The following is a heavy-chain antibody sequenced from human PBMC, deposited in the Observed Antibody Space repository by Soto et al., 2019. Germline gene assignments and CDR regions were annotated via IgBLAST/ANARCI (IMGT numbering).Heavy chain of an antibody. CDR2: IYPGDSDT. D-gene: IGHD3-22*01. CDR1: GYSFTSYW. Sequence: GESLKISCKGSGYSFTSYWIGWVRQMPGKGLEWMGIIYPGDSDTRYSPSFQGQVTISADKSISTAYLQWSSLKASDTAMYYCARHGRNYYDSSGYYLIDYWGQGTLVTVS. CDR3: ARHGRNYYDSSGYYLIDY. V-gene: IGHV5-51*01. J-gene: IGHJ4*02.